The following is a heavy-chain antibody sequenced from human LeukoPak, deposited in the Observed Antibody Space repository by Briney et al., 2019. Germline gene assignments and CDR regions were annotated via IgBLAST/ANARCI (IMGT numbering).Heavy chain of an antibody. J-gene: IGHJ6*02. CDR2: IYYSGST. D-gene: IGHD3-16*02. Sequence: SQTLSLTCTVSGGSISSGGYYWSWIRQPPGKGLEWIGYIYYSGSTNYNPSLKSRVSISLVTSKNQFFLSLTSVTAADTAVYYCARIYGLYQEAMDVWGPGITVTVSS. CDR1: GGSISSGGYY. CDR3: ARIYGLYQEAMDV. V-gene: IGHV4-61*08.